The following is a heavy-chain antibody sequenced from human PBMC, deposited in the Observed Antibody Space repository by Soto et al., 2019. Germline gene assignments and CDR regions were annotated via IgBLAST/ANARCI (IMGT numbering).Heavy chain of an antibody. CDR1: GGSISSGGYY. Sequence: PSETLSLTCTVSGGSISSGGYYWSWIRQHPGKGLEWIGYIYYSGSTYYNPSLKSRVTISVGTSKNQFSLKLSSVTAADTAVYYCARVPVRGLYYYYGMDVWGQGTTVTVSS. V-gene: IGHV4-31*03. D-gene: IGHD3-10*01. CDR2: IYYSGST. CDR3: ARVPVRGLYYYYGMDV. J-gene: IGHJ6*02.